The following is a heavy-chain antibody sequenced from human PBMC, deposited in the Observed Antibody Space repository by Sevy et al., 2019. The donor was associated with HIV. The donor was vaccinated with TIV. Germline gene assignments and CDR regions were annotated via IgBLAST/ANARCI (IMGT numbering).Heavy chain of an antibody. CDR2: IWYDGSNK. CDR1: GFTFSSYG. CDR3: ARDLYCSGGSCYEHAFDI. Sequence: QLGGSLRLSCAASGFTFSSYGMHWVRQAPGKGLEWVAVIWYDGSNKYYADSVKGRFTISRDNSKNTLYLQMNSLRAEDTAVYYCARDLYCSGGSCYEHAFDIWGQGTMVTVSS. J-gene: IGHJ3*02. V-gene: IGHV3-33*01. D-gene: IGHD2-15*01.